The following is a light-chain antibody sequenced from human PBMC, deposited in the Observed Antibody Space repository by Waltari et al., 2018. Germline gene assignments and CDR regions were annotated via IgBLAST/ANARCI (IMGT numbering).Light chain of an antibody. J-gene: IGKJ1*01. Sequence: DIQMPQSPSTLSASVGDRVTLTCRASQSIDSWLAWYQQRPGKVPKPLIYKASSLESGVPSRFSGSGSGTEFTLTISSLQPDDFATYYCQHYKTSSRTFGQGTKVEIK. CDR2: KAS. CDR1: QSIDSW. CDR3: QHYKTSSRT. V-gene: IGKV1-5*03.